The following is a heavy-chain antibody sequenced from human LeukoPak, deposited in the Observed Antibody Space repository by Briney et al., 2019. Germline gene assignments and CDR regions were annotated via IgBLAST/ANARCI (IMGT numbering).Heavy chain of an antibody. CDR3: ARPGGRNSNYRTLRY. Sequence: GASVKVSCKASGYTFTSYGISWVRQAPGQGLEWMGWISAYNGNTNYAQKLQGRATMTRNTSISTAYMELSSLRSEDTAVYYCARPGGRNSNYRTLRYWGQGTLVTVSS. J-gene: IGHJ4*02. V-gene: IGHV1-18*01. D-gene: IGHD4-11*01. CDR1: GYTFTSYG. CDR2: ISAYNGNT.